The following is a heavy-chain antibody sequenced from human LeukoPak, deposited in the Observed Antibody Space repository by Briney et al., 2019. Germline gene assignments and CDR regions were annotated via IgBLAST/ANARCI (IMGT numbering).Heavy chain of an antibody. Sequence: WGSLRLSCAASGFTFSSYAMSWVRQAPGKGLEWVSAISGSGGSTYYADSVKGRFPISRDNSKNTLYLQMNRLSAEDTAVSSCATVHRANTYRSGWYYFDYWGRGTLVTVSS. V-gene: IGHV3-23*01. CDR1: GFTFSSYA. J-gene: IGHJ4*02. CDR3: ATVHRANTYRSGWYYFDY. CDR2: ISGSGGST. D-gene: IGHD6-19*01.